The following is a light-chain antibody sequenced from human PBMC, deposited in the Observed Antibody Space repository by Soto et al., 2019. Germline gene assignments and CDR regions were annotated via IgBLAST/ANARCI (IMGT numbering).Light chain of an antibody. J-gene: IGKJ1*01. CDR3: LQDINYPWT. V-gene: IGKV1-6*01. CDR1: RDIGSD. Sequence: ATQMTQSPSSLSASVGDRITITCRASRDIGSDLSWYQQKPGKAPTLLIYAASNLQSGVPSRFRGSRSGTEFTLTTSSLQPEDSATYYCLQDINYPWTFGQGTKVDIK. CDR2: AAS.